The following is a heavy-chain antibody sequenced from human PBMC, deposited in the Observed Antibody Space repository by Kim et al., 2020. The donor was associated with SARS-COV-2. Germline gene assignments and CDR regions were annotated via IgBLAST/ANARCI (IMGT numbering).Heavy chain of an antibody. Sequence: SVKVSCKASGGTFSSYAISWVRQAPGQGLEWMGRIIHILGIANYAQKFQGRVTITADKSTSTAYMELSSLRSEDTAVYYCEQYYYDSSGYYYFDYWGQGTLVTVSS. CDR3: EQYYYDSSGYYYFDY. D-gene: IGHD3-22*01. CDR1: GGTFSSYA. CDR2: IIHILGIA. V-gene: IGHV1-69*04. J-gene: IGHJ4*02.